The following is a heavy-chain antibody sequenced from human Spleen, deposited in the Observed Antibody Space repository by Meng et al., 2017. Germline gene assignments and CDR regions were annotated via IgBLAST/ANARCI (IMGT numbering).Heavy chain of an antibody. CDR1: GFTFSNYA. CDR2: ISYDASNE. CDR3: ARARGSGSLDAFDI. D-gene: IGHD3-10*01. V-gene: IGHV3-30*04. Sequence: GESLKISCAASGFTFSNYAMHWVRQAPGKGLEWVALISYDASNEYYADSVKGRFSISRDKSKNTLYLQMNSLRAEDTAIYYCARARGSGSLDAFDIWGHGTMVTVSS. J-gene: IGHJ3*02.